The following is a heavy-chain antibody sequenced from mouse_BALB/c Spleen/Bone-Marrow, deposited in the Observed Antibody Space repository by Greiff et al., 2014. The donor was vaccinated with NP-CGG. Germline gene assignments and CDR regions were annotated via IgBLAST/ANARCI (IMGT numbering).Heavy chain of an antibody. J-gene: IGHJ3*01. V-gene: IGHV14-3*02. CDR1: GFNIKDTY. Sequence: EVQLQQSGAELVKPGASVKLSCTASGFNIKDTYMYWVKQRPEQGLEWIGRIDPANGNTKYDPKFQGKATITADTSSNTAYLQLSSLTSEDTAVYYCVRSIDYGTAWFAYWGQGTLVTVSA. D-gene: IGHD1-1*01. CDR2: IDPANGNT. CDR3: VRSIDYGTAWFAY.